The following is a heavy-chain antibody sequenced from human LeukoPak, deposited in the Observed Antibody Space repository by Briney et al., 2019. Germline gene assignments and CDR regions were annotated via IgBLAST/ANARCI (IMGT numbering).Heavy chain of an antibody. D-gene: IGHD2-2*01. CDR3: ARDLDIVVVRGALRHYGVDV. CDR2: IRPHTGET. Sequence: ASVKVSCKASGYNFPSYGINWVRQAPGQGLEWMGWIRPHTGETNSAQRFQDRVTMTTDTSTTTAYMELRSLRTDDTAVYYCARDLDIVVVRGALRHYGVDVWGQGTTVTVSS. V-gene: IGHV1-18*01. CDR1: GYNFPSYG. J-gene: IGHJ6*02.